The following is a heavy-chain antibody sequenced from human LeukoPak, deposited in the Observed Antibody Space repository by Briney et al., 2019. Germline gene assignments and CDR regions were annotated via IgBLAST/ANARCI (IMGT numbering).Heavy chain of an antibody. CDR2: FDPEDGER. CDR1: GYSLNELP. V-gene: IGHV1-24*01. J-gene: IGHJ3*01. D-gene: IGHD2-8*01. CDR3: ASESIVLKVYADGKAFDV. Sequence: ASVKVSCKVSGYSLNELPMHWVRQAPGKGLEWMGGFDPEDGERIYAQKFQGRITMTEDTSTDTAYMELKRLRSEDTAVYYCASESIVLKVYADGKAFDVWGQGTMVTVSS.